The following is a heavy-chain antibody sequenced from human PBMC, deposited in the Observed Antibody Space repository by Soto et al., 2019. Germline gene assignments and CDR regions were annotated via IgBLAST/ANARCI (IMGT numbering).Heavy chain of an antibody. Sequence: AASVKVSCKASGGTFSSYAISWVRQAPGQGLEWMGGIIPIFGTANYAQKFQGRVTITADESTSTAYMELSSLRSEDTAVYYCARWVGCRDGYNCRSAFDIWGQGTMVTVSS. CDR1: GGTFSSYA. D-gene: IGHD5-12*01. J-gene: IGHJ3*02. V-gene: IGHV1-69*13. CDR3: ARWVGCRDGYNCRSAFDI. CDR2: IIPIFGTA.